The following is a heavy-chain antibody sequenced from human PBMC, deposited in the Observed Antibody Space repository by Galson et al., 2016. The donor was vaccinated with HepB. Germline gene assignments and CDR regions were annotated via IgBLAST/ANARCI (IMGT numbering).Heavy chain of an antibody. D-gene: IGHD3-9*01. CDR3: ARHGGYDILAGYDNLFDP. V-gene: IGHV5-10-1*01. CDR1: GYRFTSYW. CDR2: IDPSDSYT. J-gene: IGHJ5*02. Sequence: SGAEVKKPGESLRISCKTSGYRFTSYWISWVRQMPGKGLEWMGRIDPSDSYTNYSPSFQGHVTISADKSITTVYLQWSSLKASDTAMYYCARHGGYDILAGYDNLFDPWGQGTLVTVSS.